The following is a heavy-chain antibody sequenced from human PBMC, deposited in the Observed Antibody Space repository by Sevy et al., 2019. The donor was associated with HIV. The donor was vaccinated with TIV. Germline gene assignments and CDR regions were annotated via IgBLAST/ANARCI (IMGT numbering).Heavy chain of an antibody. J-gene: IGHJ4*02. CDR2: IYYNGHI. Sequence: SETLSLTCTVSGGSITSLNWNWIRQPPGKGLEWIANIYYNGHINYNPSLNSRVTLSLGTCKNQFSLRLSSVTAADTAMYYCAGENTWGRGYSWGQGTLVTVSS. CDR3: AGENTWGRGYS. D-gene: IGHD3-16*01. V-gene: IGHV4-59*08. CDR1: GGSITSLN.